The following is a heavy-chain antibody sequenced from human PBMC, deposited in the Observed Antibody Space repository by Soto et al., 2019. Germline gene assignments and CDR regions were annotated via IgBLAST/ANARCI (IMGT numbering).Heavy chain of an antibody. CDR2: ISASGSDT. CDR1: GFTLSSYA. J-gene: IGHJ3*01. D-gene: IGHD2-2*02. CDR3: AKTIVPAGIDAFDV. Sequence: HLLESGGDLIQAGGSLRLSCAASGFTLSSYALTWVRQGPGKGLEWVSVISASGSDTFFRDSVKGRFTISRDTSKNTLYLQMNSLRVEDTAVYYCAKTIVPAGIDAFDVWGRGTMVTVSS. V-gene: IGHV3-23*01.